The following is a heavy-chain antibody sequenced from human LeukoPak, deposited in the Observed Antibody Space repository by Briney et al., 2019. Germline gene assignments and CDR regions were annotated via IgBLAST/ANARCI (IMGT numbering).Heavy chain of an antibody. V-gene: IGHV1-69*13. CDR3: ARGTNLVSGYNWFDP. D-gene: IGHD5/OR15-5a*01. CDR1: GGTFSSYA. J-gene: IGHJ5*02. CDR2: IIPIFGTA. Sequence: ASVKVSCKASGGTFSSYAISWVRQAPGQGLEWMGGIIPIFGTANYAQRFQGRVTITADESTSTAYMELSSLRSEDTAVYYCARGTNLVSGYNWFDPWGQGTLVTVSS.